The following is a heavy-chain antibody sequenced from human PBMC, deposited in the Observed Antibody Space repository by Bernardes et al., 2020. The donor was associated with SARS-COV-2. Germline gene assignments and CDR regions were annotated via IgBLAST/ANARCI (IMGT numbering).Heavy chain of an antibody. CDR3: ARDPSEYVVAFDY. D-gene: IGHD2-15*01. Sequence: GGSLRLSCAASGFTCSSYWMSWVRQAPGKGLEWVANIKQEGREKYYVDSVKGRFTISRDNAKNSLYLQMNSLRAEDTAVYYCARDPSEYVVAFDYWGQGTLVTVSS. V-gene: IGHV3-7*03. CDR2: IKQEGREK. CDR1: GFTCSSYW. J-gene: IGHJ4*02.